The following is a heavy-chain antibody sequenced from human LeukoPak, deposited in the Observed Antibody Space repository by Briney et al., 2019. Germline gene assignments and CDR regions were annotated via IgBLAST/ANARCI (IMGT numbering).Heavy chain of an antibody. CDR3: ARLWTTSLITGGNYQGYFDY. CDR1: GYSFTSHW. CDR2: IYPGDSDT. Sequence: KPGESLKISCKGSGYSFTSHWVGWVRQMPGKGLEWMGVIYPGDSDTRYSPSFQGQVTISADKSTSTAYLQWSSLKASDTAMYYCARLWTTSLITGGNYQGYFDYWGQGTLVTVSS. D-gene: IGHD2-8*02. J-gene: IGHJ4*02. V-gene: IGHV5-51*01.